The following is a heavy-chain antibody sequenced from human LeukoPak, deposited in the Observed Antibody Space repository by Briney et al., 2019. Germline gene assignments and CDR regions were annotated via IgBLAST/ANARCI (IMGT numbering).Heavy chain of an antibody. V-gene: IGHV4-4*07. CDR3: ARVLSPWNNYMDV. J-gene: IGHJ6*03. D-gene: IGHD1/OR15-1a*01. Sequence: SYTLSLTCTVSGGSISSYYWSWIRQPAGKGLEWIGRIYTSGSTNYNPSLKSRVTMSVDTSKNHFSLKLSSVTAADTAVYYCARVLSPWNNYMDVWSKGTTVTVSS. CDR2: IYTSGST. CDR1: GGSISSYY.